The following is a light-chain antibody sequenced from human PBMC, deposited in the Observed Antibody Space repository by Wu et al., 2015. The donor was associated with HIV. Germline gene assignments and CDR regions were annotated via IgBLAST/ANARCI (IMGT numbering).Light chain of an antibody. CDR3: QESFSSSRT. CDR1: QMISFY. CDR2: AAS. Sequence: DIQMTQSPSSMSASVGDRVTITCRSSQMISFYLNWYRQRPGKAPELLIYAASSLHSGVPSRFSGSGSGTDFTLTIRSLEPEDFATYWCQESFSSSRTFGQGTRVEI. V-gene: IGKV1-39*01. J-gene: IGKJ1*01.